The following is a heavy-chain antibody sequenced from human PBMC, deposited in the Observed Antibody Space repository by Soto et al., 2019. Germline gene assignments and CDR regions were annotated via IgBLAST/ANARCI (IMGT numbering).Heavy chain of an antibody. Sequence: ASVKVSCKASGYTFTSYGISWVRQAPGQGLEWMGWISAYNGNTNYAQKLQGRVTMTTDTSTSTAYMELRSLRSDDTAVYYCARDEGLRITMVRGVSYGMDVWGQGTTVTVSS. CDR1: GYTFTSYG. CDR3: ARDEGLRITMVRGVSYGMDV. CDR2: ISAYNGNT. D-gene: IGHD3-10*01. V-gene: IGHV1-18*01. J-gene: IGHJ6*02.